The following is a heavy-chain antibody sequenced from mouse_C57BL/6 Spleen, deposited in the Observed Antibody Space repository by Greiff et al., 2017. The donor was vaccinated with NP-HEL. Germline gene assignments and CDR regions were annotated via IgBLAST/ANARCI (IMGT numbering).Heavy chain of an antibody. V-gene: IGHV3-6*01. J-gene: IGHJ3*01. D-gene: IGHD1-1*01. CDR2: ISYDGSN. Sequence: EVQRVESGPGLVKPSQSLSLTCSVTGYSITSGYYWNWIRQFPGNKLEWMGYISYDGSNNYNPSLKNRISITRDTSKNQFFLKLNSVTTEDTATYYCARDYGSSPAWFAYWGQGTLVTVSA. CDR1: GYSITSGYY. CDR3: ARDYGSSPAWFAY.